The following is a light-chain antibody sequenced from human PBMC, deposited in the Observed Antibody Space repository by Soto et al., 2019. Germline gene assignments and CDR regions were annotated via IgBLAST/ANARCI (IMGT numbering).Light chain of an antibody. CDR1: QGISNY. J-gene: IGKJ3*01. Sequence: DIQMTQSPSSLSASVGDRVTITCRASQGISNYLAWYQQKPGKVPKLLIYAASTLQSGVPSRFSGSGSGTDFTFTISSLEPEDVATYYCQKYISAPLFTFGPGTKVDIK. CDR2: AAS. CDR3: QKYISAPLFT. V-gene: IGKV1-27*01.